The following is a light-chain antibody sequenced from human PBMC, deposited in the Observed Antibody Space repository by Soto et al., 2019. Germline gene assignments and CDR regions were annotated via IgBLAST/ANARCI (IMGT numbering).Light chain of an antibody. Sequence: ENVLTQSPGTLSLSAGERATLSCRASQSVSSSYLAWYQQKPGQAPRLLIYGASRRATGIPDRFSGSGSGTDFTLTISRLEPEDFAVYYCQQYSSSLRTFGGGTKVEI. J-gene: IGKJ4*01. V-gene: IGKV3-20*01. CDR3: QQYSSSLRT. CDR2: GAS. CDR1: QSVSSSY.